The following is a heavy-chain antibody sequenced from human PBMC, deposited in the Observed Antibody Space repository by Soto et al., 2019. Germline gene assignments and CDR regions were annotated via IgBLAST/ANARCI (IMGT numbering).Heavy chain of an antibody. D-gene: IGHD2-15*01. CDR1: GFTFSSYG. Sequence: QVQLVESGGGVVQPGRSLRLSCAASGFTFSSYGMHWVRQAPGKGLEWVAVIWYDGSNKYYADSVKGRFTISRDNSKNPLCLQMNSLGAEDTAVYYCARDGYCSGGSCYSVPVFDYWGQGTLVTVSS. CDR2: IWYDGSNK. CDR3: ARDGYCSGGSCYSVPVFDY. J-gene: IGHJ4*02. V-gene: IGHV3-33*01.